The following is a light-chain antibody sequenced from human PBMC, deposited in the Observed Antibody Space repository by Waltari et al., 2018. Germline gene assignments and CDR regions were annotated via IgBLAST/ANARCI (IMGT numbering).Light chain of an antibody. V-gene: IGLV2-14*01. CDR2: DVS. J-gene: IGLJ3*02. Sequence: QSALTQPASVSGSPGQSITISCTGTATDLGGYNYVSWYQQRPGKAPKLIIFDVSGRPSGISNRFCGSKFGNTASLTISGLQPEDEADYYCCSFTSSSTGVFGGGTKLTVL. CDR1: ATDLGGYNY. CDR3: CSFTSSSTGV.